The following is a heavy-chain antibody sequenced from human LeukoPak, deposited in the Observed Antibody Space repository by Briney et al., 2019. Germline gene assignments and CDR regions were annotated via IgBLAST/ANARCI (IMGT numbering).Heavy chain of an antibody. D-gene: IGHD3-10*01. CDR3: ARARITMVRGVPWDYFDY. J-gene: IGHJ4*02. V-gene: IGHV3-33*01. CDR1: GFTFSSYG. Sequence: GGSLRLSCAASGFTFSSYGMHWVRQAPGKGLEWVAVIWYDGSNKYYADSVKGRFTISRDNSKNTLYLQMNSLRAEDTGVYYCARARITMVRGVPWDYFDYWGQGTLVTVSS. CDR2: IWYDGSNK.